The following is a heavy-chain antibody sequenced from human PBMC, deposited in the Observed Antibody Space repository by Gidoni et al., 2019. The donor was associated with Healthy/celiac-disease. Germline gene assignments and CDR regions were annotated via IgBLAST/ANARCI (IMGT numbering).Heavy chain of an antibody. CDR2: ISGSGGST. D-gene: IGHD2-2*01. CDR3: AKVGAVPAAMLFGGWGNWFDP. J-gene: IGHJ5*02. V-gene: IGHV3-23*01. CDR1: GFTFSSYA. Sequence: EVQLLESGGGLVQPGGSLRLSCAASGFTFSSYAMSWGRQAPGKGLEWVSAISGSGGSTYYADSVKGRFTISRDNSKNTLYQMNSLRAEDTAVYYCAKVGAVPAAMLFGGWGNWFDPWGQGTLVTVSS.